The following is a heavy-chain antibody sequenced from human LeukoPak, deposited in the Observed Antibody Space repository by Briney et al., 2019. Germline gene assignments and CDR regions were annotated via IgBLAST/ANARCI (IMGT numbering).Heavy chain of an antibody. D-gene: IGHD4-11*01. V-gene: IGHV1-8*03. J-gene: IGHJ6*03. Sequence: ASVKVSCKASGYTFTSYDINWVRQATGQGLEWMGWMNPNSGNTGYAQKFQGRVTITRNTSIGTAYMELSSLRSEDTAVYYCARMGNYVSYYYYYYYMDVWGKGTTVTVSS. CDR1: GYTFTSYD. CDR2: MNPNSGNT. CDR3: ARMGNYVSYYYYYYYMDV.